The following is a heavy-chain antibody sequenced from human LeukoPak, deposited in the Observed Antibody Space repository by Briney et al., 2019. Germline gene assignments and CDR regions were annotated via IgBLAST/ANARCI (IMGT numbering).Heavy chain of an antibody. CDR3: ARGDRYGFRPLDY. J-gene: IGHJ4*02. CDR2: IYSGGST. CDR1: GFTVSSYY. V-gene: IGHV3-66*01. Sequence: PGGSLRLSCAASGFTVSSYYMSWVRQAPGKGLGWVSRIYSGGSTYYADSVQGRFTISSDNSKNTLYLQMNSLRSEDTAVFYCARGDRYGFRPLDYWGQGTLVTVSS. D-gene: IGHD3-10*01.